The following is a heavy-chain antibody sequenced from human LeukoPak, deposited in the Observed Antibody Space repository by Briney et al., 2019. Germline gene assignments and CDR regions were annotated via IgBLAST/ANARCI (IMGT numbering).Heavy chain of an antibody. CDR2: TSPSGGST. D-gene: IGHD2-2*01. V-gene: IGHV3-23*01. CDR3: AKSGCSNTNCYLNY. J-gene: IGHJ4*02. CDR1: GFTFSTYG. Sequence: PGGSLRLSCAASGFTFSTYGMSWVRQAPGKGLEWVSATSPSGGSTYYADSVKGRFIISRDNSKNTLLLQMNSLRAEDTAVYYCAKSGCSNTNCYLNYWGQGTLVTVSS.